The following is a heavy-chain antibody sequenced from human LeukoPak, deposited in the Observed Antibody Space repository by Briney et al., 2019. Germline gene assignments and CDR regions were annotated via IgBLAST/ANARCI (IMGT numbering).Heavy chain of an antibody. J-gene: IGHJ3*02. D-gene: IGHD2-21*02. CDR3: ARVQRGATVAFDI. Sequence: SETLSLTCTVSGGSISSSSYYWGWIRQPPGKGLEWIGSIYYSGSTYYNPSLKSRVTISVDTSKNQFSLKLSSVTAADTAVYYCARVQRGATVAFDIWGQGTMVTVSS. CDR2: IYYSGST. V-gene: IGHV4-39*01. CDR1: GGSISSSSYY.